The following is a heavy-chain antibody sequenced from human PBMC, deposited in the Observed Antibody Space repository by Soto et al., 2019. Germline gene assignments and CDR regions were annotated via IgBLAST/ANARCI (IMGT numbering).Heavy chain of an antibody. D-gene: IGHD6-19*01. J-gene: IGHJ4*02. Sequence: ASVKVSCKVSGYTLTELSMHWVRQAPGKGLEWMGGFDPEDGETIYAQKFQGRVTMTEDTSTDTAYMELSSLRSEDTAVYYCATGSLKPPPYSSGWFPFDYWGQGTLVTVSS. V-gene: IGHV1-24*01. CDR2: FDPEDGET. CDR3: ATGSLKPPPYSSGWFPFDY. CDR1: GYTLTELS.